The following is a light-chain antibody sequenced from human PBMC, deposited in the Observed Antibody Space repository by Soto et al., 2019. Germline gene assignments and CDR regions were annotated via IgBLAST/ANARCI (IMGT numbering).Light chain of an antibody. Sequence: IVVTQSIVTLSFSQWEIASLYRRASQSISSSYLAWYQQKPGQAPRLLVYGASSRATGIPDRFSGSGSGTDFSLSIGRMEPEDFAVYNCHPSGISPTFGQGTKVDIK. CDR2: GAS. CDR3: HPSGISPT. J-gene: IGKJ1*01. CDR1: QSISSSY. V-gene: IGKV3-20*01.